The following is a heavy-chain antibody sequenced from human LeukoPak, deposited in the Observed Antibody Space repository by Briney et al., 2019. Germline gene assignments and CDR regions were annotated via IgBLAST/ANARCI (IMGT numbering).Heavy chain of an antibody. Sequence: ASVKVSCKASGYTFTSYDINWVRQATGQGLEWMGWMNPNRGNTGYAQKFQGRVTMTRNTSIRTAYMEQSSLRSEDTAVYYGARGRGVDCSSTSCSRPFDPWGQGTLVTVSS. CDR2: MNPNRGNT. J-gene: IGHJ5*02. CDR1: GYTFTSYD. V-gene: IGHV1-8*01. CDR3: ARGRGVDCSSTSCSRPFDP. D-gene: IGHD2-2*01.